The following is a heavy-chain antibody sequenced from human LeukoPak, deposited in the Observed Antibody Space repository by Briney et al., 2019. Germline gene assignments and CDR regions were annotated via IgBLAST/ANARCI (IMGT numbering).Heavy chain of an antibody. CDR2: ISYDGSNK. CDR1: GFTFSNYG. CDR3: SCERNCCSSGYCYY. Sequence: GGSLRLSCAASGFTFSNYGMHWVRQAPGKGLEWVAVISYDGSNKYYAESVKGRFTISRDNSKNTLYLQMNSLRAEETAVYYCSCERNCCSSGYCYYWGQGTLVIVSS. J-gene: IGHJ4*02. V-gene: IGHV3-30*03. D-gene: IGHD3-22*01.